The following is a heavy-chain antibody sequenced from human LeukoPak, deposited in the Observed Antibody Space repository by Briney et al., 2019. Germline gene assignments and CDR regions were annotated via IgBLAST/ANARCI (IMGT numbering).Heavy chain of an antibody. D-gene: IGHD1-26*01. V-gene: IGHV3-66*01. J-gene: IGHJ6*02. CDR2: IYSGGST. CDR3: AREVGGEDPYYYYGMDV. Sequence: GGSLRLSCAASGFTVSSNYMSWVRQAPGKGLEWVSVIYSGGSTYYADSVKGRFTISRDNAKNSLYLQMNSLRDEDTAVYYCAREVGGEDPYYYYGMDVWGQGTTVTVSS. CDR1: GFTVSSNY.